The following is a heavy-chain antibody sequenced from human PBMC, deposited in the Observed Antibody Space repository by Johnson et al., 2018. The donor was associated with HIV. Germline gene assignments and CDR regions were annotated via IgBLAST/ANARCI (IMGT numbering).Heavy chain of an antibody. V-gene: IGHV3-30*02. J-gene: IGHJ3*02. CDR2: IRFDGSIE. CDR1: EFTFSSYA. Sequence: QVQLVESGGGVVRPGRSLRLSCAACEFTFSSYAMHWVRQAPGKGLEWVAFIRFDGSIEYQRDSVKGRFSISRDNSKNTLYLQMNSLRAEDTAVYYCAKDQLSEHLVLRSAFDIWGQGTMVTVSS. D-gene: IGHD6-6*01. CDR3: AKDQLSEHLVLRSAFDI.